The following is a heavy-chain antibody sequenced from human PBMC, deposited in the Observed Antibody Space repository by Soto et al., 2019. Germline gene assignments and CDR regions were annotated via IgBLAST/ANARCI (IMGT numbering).Heavy chain of an antibody. V-gene: IGHV4-39*07. CDR3: AGGGWLNNWFDP. CDR1: GGSISSSSYY. D-gene: IGHD2-15*01. J-gene: IGHJ5*02. Sequence: SETLSLTCTVSGGSISSSSYYWGWIRQPPGKGLEWIGGIYYSGSTYYNPSLKSRVTISVDTSKNQFSLKLSSVTAADTAVYYCAGGGWLNNWFDPWGQGTLVTVSS. CDR2: IYYSGST.